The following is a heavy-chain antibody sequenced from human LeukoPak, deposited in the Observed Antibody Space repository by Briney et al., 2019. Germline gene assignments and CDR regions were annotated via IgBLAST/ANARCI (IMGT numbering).Heavy chain of an antibody. J-gene: IGHJ4*02. CDR1: GFSFSNYA. CDR3: AKSSRTEWLRLLSYFDY. Sequence: GGSLRLSCAASGFSFSNYAMSWVRQAPGKGLEWVSVISGSGGRIHYTYSVKGRFTISRDNSKNTLYLQMNSLRAEDTAVYYCAKSSRTEWLRLLSYFDYWGQGTLVTVSS. CDR2: ISGSGGRI. D-gene: IGHD5-12*01. V-gene: IGHV3-23*01.